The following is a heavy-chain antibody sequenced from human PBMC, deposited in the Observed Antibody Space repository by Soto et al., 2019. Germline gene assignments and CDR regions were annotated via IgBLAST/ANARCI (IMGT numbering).Heavy chain of an antibody. J-gene: IGHJ3*02. CDR3: ARDYYRSGNNRYDAFDI. Sequence: GGSLRLSCAASRFTFNNYAMSWVRQAPGRGLEWVSTITGSGGNTYYADSVKGRFTISRDNSKNTLYLQMSSLRAEDTAVYYCARDYYRSGNNRYDAFDIWGQGTMVTVSS. CDR1: RFTFNNYA. D-gene: IGHD2-15*01. V-gene: IGHV3-23*01. CDR2: ITGSGGNT.